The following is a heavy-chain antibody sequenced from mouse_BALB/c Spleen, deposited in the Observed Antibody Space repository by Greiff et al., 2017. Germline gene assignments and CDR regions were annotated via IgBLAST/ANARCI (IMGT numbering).Heavy chain of an antibody. CDR1: GFNIKDTY. CDR2: IDPANGNT. CDR3: VSNWDYGY. D-gene: IGHD4-1*01. Sequence: EVMLVESGAELVKPGASVKLSCTASGFNIKDTYMHWVKQRPEQGLEWIGRIDPANGNTKYDPKFQGKATITADTSSNTAYLQLSSLTSEDTAVYYCVSNWDYGYWGQGTTLTVSS. J-gene: IGHJ2*01. V-gene: IGHV14-3*02.